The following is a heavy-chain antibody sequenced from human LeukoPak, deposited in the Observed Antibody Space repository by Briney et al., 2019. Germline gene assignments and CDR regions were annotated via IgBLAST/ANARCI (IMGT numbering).Heavy chain of an antibody. Sequence: PGGSLRLSCAASGFTFSSYAISWVRQAPGQGLEWMGGIIPIFGTANYAQKFQGRVTITADKSTSTAYMELSSLRSEDTAVYYCARVSSGYEYAFDIWGQGTMVTVSS. CDR3: ARVSSGYEYAFDI. CDR1: GFTFSSYA. CDR2: IIPIFGTA. D-gene: IGHD3-22*01. J-gene: IGHJ3*02. V-gene: IGHV1-69*06.